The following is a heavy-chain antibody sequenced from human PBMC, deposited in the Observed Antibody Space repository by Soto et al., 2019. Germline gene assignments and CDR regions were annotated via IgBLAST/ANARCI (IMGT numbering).Heavy chain of an antibody. Sequence: SETLSLTCAVYGGSFSGYYWSWIRQPPGKGLEWIGEINHSGSTNYNPSLKSRVTISVDTSKNQFSLKLSSVTAADTAVYYCARKARGPMVRGVIIGVFDYWGQGTLVTVSS. CDR2: INHSGST. J-gene: IGHJ4*02. V-gene: IGHV4-34*01. D-gene: IGHD3-10*01. CDR1: GGSFSGYY. CDR3: ARKARGPMVRGVIIGVFDY.